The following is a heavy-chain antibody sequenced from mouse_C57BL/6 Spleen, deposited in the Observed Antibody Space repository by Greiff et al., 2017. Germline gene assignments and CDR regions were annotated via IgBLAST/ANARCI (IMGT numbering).Heavy chain of an antibody. CDR3: AREGYDYDGEVY. D-gene: IGHD2-4*01. CDR1: GFTFSSYA. CDR2: ISDGGSYT. Sequence: EVMLVESGGGLVKPGGSLKLSCAASGFTFSSYAMSWVRQTPEKRLEWVATISDGGSYTYSPDNVKGRVTISRDNAKNNLYLEMSPLKSEDTAMYYCAREGYDYDGEVYWGQGTTRTVSS. J-gene: IGHJ2*01. V-gene: IGHV5-4*01.